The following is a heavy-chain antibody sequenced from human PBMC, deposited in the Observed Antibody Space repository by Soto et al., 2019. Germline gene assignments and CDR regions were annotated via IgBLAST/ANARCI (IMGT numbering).Heavy chain of an antibody. Sequence: GGAPRHSCGGSGFTFSDYYMSGIRPAPGKGLGGVSYIRSSGSTIYYADSVKGRFTISRDNAKNSLYLQMNSLRAEDTAVYYCARQTQYSGYPKPGYWGQGTLVTVSS. CDR3: ARQTQYSGYPKPGY. D-gene: IGHD5-12*01. J-gene: IGHJ4*02. V-gene: IGHV3-11*01. CDR2: IRSSGSTI. CDR1: GFTFSDYY.